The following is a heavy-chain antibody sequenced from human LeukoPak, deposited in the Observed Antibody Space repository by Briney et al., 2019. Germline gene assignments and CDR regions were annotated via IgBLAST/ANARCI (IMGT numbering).Heavy chain of an antibody. V-gene: IGHV4-4*09. J-gene: IGHJ6*03. CDR2: IYTSGSI. Sequence: SETLSLTCTVSGGSISSYYWSWIRQPPGKGLEWIGYIYTSGSINYNPSLKSRVTISVDTSKNQFSLKLSSVTAADTAVYYCARVDIAARPGYYYYMDVWGKGTTVTVSS. CDR3: ARVDIAARPGYYYYMDV. D-gene: IGHD6-6*01. CDR1: GGSISSYY.